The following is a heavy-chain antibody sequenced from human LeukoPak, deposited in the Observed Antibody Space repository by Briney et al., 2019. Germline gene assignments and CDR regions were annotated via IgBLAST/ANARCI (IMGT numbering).Heavy chain of an antibody. Sequence: GGSLRLSCSASGFTVSAYAMHWVRQAPGKGLEYVSAINSNGASTYYADSVKGRFTISRDNARNTVYLQMSSLRPEDTAVYYCVKETFTVTSPFDYWGQGTLVTVSS. CDR3: VKETFTVTSPFDY. J-gene: IGHJ4*02. CDR1: GFTVSAYA. V-gene: IGHV3-64D*09. CDR2: INSNGAST. D-gene: IGHD3-16*01.